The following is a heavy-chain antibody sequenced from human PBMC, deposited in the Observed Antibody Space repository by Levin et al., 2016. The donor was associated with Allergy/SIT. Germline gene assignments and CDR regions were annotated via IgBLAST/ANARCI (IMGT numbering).Heavy chain of an antibody. V-gene: IGHV1-2*02. J-gene: IGHJ4*02. D-gene: IGHD3-22*01. CDR1: GYTFTGYY. Sequence: ASVKVSCKASGYTFTGYYMHWVRQAPGQGLEWMGWINPNSGGTNYAQKFQGRVTMTRDTSISTAYMELSRLRSDDTAVYYCARAGEYYDSSGYYSYWGQGTLVTVSS. CDR3: ARAGEYYDSSGYYSY. CDR2: INPNSGGT.